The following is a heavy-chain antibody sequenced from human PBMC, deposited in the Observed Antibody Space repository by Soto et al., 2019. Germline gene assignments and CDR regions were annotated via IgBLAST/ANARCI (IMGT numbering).Heavy chain of an antibody. J-gene: IGHJ4*02. V-gene: IGHV3-21*01. CDR2: IGSIDGSSNYI. D-gene: IGHD5-12*01. CDR3: ASEGYNSLFDY. Sequence: SLRLSCAASGFTLSTYSMNWVRQAPGKGLEWVSSIGSIDGSSNYIHYADSLKGRFTISRDNAKNSVYLQMNSLRAEDTAVYYCASEGYNSLFDYWGQGTQVTVSS. CDR1: GFTLSTYS.